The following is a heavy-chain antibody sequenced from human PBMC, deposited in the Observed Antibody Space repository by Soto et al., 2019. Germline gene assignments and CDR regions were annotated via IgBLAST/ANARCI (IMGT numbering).Heavy chain of an antibody. Sequence: DVQLLESGGGLVQPGGSLTLSCAASRFIFSDYAMNWVRQAPGKGLEWVSSIGGGNTDRYYADSVKGRFIISRDNSKNTMYLQMKSLRDDDTAVYYCAKDAVSYNGEWDWFDSWGQGTLVTVSS. D-gene: IGHD3-10*01. CDR3: AKDAVSYNGEWDWFDS. J-gene: IGHJ5*01. CDR1: RFIFSDYA. CDR2: IGGGNTDR. V-gene: IGHV3-23*01.